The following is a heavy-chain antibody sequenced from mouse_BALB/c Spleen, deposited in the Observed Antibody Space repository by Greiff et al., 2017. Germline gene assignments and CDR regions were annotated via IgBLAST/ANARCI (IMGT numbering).Heavy chain of an antibody. D-gene: IGHD1-1*01. CDR2: ISSGGSYT. V-gene: IGHV5-9-4*01. CDR1: GFTFSSYA. Sequence: EVKLVESGGGLVKPGGSLKLSCAASGFTFSSYAMSWVRQSPEKRLEWVAEISSGGSYTYYPDTVTGRFTISRDNAKNTLYLEMSSLRSEDTAMYYCARHYYDSTLHYAMDYWGQGTSVTVSA. CDR3: ARHYYDSTLHYAMDY. J-gene: IGHJ4*01.